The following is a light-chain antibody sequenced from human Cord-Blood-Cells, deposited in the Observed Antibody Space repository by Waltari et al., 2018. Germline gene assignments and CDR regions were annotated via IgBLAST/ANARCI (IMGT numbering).Light chain of an antibody. V-gene: IGKV3-15*01. CDR2: GAS. J-gene: IGKJ1*01. Sequence: EIVMTPSPATLSVSPGERATLSCRASQSVSSNLAWYQQKPGQAPRLLIHGASTRATGIPARFSGSGSGTEFTLTISSLQSEDFAVYYCQQYNNWPRTFGQGTKVEIK. CDR1: QSVSSN. CDR3: QQYNNWPRT.